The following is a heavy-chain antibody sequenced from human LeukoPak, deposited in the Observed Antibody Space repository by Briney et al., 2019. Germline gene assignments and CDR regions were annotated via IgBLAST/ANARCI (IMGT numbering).Heavy chain of an antibody. CDR1: GGSISSYY. CDR2: IYYSGST. J-gene: IGHJ4*02. V-gene: IGHV4-59*01. D-gene: IGHD3-22*01. Sequence: SETLSLTCTVSGGSISSYYWSWIRQPPGKGLEWIGYIYYSGSTNYNPSLKSRVTISVDTSKDQFSLKLSSMTAADTAVYYCARGHYYDSVDYWGQGTLVTVSS. CDR3: ARGHYYDSVDY.